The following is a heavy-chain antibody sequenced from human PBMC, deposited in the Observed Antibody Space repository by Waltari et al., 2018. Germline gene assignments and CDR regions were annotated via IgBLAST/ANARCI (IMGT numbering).Heavy chain of an antibody. D-gene: IGHD4-4*01. J-gene: IGHJ4*02. CDR3: ARDNLQADY. CDR1: GFTFSSFW. Sequence: EEQLVESGGGLVQPGDSLRLSCDASGFTFSSFWMNWVRQAPGKGPLWVSRIRTDASETTYADTVKGRFTTSRDNARNTLYRQMNRLRAEDTAGYYCARDNLQADYWGQGTLVTVSS. V-gene: IGHV3-74*03. CDR2: IRTDASET.